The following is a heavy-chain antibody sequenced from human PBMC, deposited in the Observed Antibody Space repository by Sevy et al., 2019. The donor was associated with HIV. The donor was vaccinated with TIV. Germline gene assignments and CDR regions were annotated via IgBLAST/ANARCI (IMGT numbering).Heavy chain of an antibody. CDR3: ARTRLIFGVVTSDAFDI. D-gene: IGHD3-3*01. CDR1: GYTFTGYG. CDR2: ISAYNGNT. Sequence: ASVKVSCKASGYTFTGYGISWVRQAPGQGLEWMGWISAYNGNTNYAQKLQGRVTMTTDTSTSTAYMELRSLRSDDTAVYYCARTRLIFGVVTSDAFDIWGQGTMVTVSS. J-gene: IGHJ3*02. V-gene: IGHV1-18*01.